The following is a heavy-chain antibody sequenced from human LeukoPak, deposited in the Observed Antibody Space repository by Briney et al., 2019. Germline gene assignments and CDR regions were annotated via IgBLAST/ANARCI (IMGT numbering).Heavy chain of an antibody. Sequence: SETLSLTCTVSGGSISSCYWSWIRQSAGKELEWIGRIYTSGTTNYNPSLKSRVTMSVDTSKNQFSLKLTSVTAADTAVYYCARNNNWGDAGYYYYMDVWGKGTTVTVSS. CDR1: GGSISSCY. J-gene: IGHJ6*03. CDR2: IYTSGTT. D-gene: IGHD7-27*01. CDR3: ARNNNWGDAGYYYYMDV. V-gene: IGHV4-4*07.